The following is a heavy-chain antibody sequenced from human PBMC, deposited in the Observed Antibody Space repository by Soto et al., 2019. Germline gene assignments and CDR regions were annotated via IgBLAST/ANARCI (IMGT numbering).Heavy chain of an antibody. V-gene: IGHV1-69*02. CDR3: ATNYGSGSTHFDY. J-gene: IGHJ4*02. CDR1: GDTFNFYT. Sequence: QVQLVQSGAEVRKPGSSVTVSCTASGDTFNFYTISWVRQAPGQGLEWMGRVIPMLRMSNYAQKFQGRVTISADKSTSTAYMALSSLRSDDTAVYYCATNYGSGSTHFDYWGQGTLVTVSS. D-gene: IGHD3-10*01. CDR2: VIPMLRMS.